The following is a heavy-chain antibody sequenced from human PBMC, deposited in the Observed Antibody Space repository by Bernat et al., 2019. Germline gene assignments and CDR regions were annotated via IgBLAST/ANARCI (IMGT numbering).Heavy chain of an antibody. Sequence: EVQLVESGGGLVQPGGSLRLSCAASGFTFSSYSMNWVRQAPGKGLEWVSYISSSSSTIYYADSVKGRFTISRDNAKNSLYLQMNSLRAEDTAVYYCARDRGDVWSGYSPPHFDYWGQGPLVTVSS. CDR1: GFTFSSYS. D-gene: IGHD3-3*01. CDR2: ISSSSSTI. J-gene: IGHJ4*02. CDR3: ARDRGDVWSGYSPPHFDY. V-gene: IGHV3-48*01.